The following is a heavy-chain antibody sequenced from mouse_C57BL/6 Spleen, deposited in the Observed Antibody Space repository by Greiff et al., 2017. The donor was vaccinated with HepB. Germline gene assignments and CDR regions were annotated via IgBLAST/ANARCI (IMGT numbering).Heavy chain of an antibody. CDR3: AREGSSPYAMDY. J-gene: IGHJ4*01. D-gene: IGHD1-1*01. V-gene: IGHV1-80*01. CDR2: IYPGDGDT. CDR1: GYAFSSYW. Sequence: VQVVESGAELVKPGASVKISCKASGYAFSSYWMNWVKQRPGKGLEWIGQIYPGDGDTNYNGKFKGKATLTADKSSSTAYMQLSSLTSEDSAVYFCAREGSSPYAMDYWGQGTSVTVSS.